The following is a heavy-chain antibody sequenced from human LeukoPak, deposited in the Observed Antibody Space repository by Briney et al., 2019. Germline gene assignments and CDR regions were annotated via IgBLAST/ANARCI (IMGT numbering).Heavy chain of an antibody. CDR2: ISNDGDT. D-gene: IGHD6-19*01. Sequence: GRSLRLSCTASGFTFGDYAMNWFRQGPGKGLECVSVISNDGDTYYADSVKGRFTISRDTSKNTVSLQMNSLRAEDTAVYYCAGDKTTGGWYEIDYWGQGTLVTVSS. V-gene: IGHV3-53*01. J-gene: IGHJ4*02. CDR3: AGDKTTGGWYEIDY. CDR1: GFTFGDYA.